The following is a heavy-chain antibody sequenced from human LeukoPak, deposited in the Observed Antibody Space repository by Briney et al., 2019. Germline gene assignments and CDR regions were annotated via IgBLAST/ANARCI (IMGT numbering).Heavy chain of an antibody. Sequence: SETLSLTCTVSGGSISSGDYYWSWIRQPPGKGLEWIGYIYYSGSAYYNPSLKSRVTISVDTSKNQFSLKLSSVTAADTAVYYCARHGSYCFDSWGQGTLVTVSS. CDR2: IYYSGSA. CDR1: GGSISSGDYY. J-gene: IGHJ4*02. CDR3: ARHGSYCFDS. D-gene: IGHD3-10*01. V-gene: IGHV4-30-4*01.